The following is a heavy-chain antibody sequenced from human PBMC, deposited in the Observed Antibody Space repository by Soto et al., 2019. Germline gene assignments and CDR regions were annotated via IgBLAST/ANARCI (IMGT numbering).Heavy chain of an antibody. CDR2: ISAYNGNT. Sequence: ASVKVSCKASGYTFTSYGISWVRQAPGQGLEWMGWISAYNGNTNYAQKLQGRVTMTTDTSTSTAYMELRSLRSDDTAAYYCARYRLCDFSPKDRGMDSWGEGPRSPSPQ. CDR3: ARYRLCDFSPKDRGMDS. J-gene: IGHJ6*04. D-gene: IGHD3-3*01. V-gene: IGHV1-18*01. CDR1: GYTFTSYG.